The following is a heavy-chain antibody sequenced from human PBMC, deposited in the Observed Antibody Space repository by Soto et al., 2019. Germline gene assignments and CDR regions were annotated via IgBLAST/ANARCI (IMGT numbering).Heavy chain of an antibody. CDR2: ISGSGGST. CDR3: AKGRDYYGSGGAEYFQH. J-gene: IGHJ1*01. Sequence: GGSLRLSCAASGFTFSSYAMSWVRQAPGKGLEWVSAISGSGGSTYYADSVKGRFTISIDNSKNTLYLQMNSLRAEDTAVYYCAKGRDYYGSGGAEYFQHWGQGTLVTVSS. CDR1: GFTFSSYA. V-gene: IGHV3-23*01. D-gene: IGHD3-10*01.